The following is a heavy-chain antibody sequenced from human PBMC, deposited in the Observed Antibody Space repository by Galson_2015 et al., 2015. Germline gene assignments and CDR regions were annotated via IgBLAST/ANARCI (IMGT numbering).Heavy chain of an antibody. D-gene: IGHD5/OR15-5a*01. J-gene: IGHJ4*02. CDR1: GGSFSGYY. Sequence: LSLTCAVYGGSFSGYYWSWIRQPPGKGLEWIGEINHSGSTNYNPSLKSRVTISVDTSKNQFSLKLSSVTAADTAVYYCARGRRVYGLDYWGQGTLVTVSS. V-gene: IGHV4-34*01. CDR2: INHSGST. CDR3: ARGRRVYGLDY.